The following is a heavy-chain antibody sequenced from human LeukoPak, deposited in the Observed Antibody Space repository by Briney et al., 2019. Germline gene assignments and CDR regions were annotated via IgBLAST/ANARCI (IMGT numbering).Heavy chain of an antibody. CDR3: ARDLRGGYCSGRSCYPGNY. D-gene: IGHD2-15*01. V-gene: IGHV1-3*01. CDR2: INASNGNT. Sequence: ASVKVSCKASGYTFTSYAMHWVRQAPGQRLEWMGWINASNGNTKYSQKFQGRVTITRDTSASTAYMELSSLRSEDTAVYYCARDLRGGYCSGRSCYPGNYWGQGTLVTVSS. CDR1: GYTFTSYA. J-gene: IGHJ4*02.